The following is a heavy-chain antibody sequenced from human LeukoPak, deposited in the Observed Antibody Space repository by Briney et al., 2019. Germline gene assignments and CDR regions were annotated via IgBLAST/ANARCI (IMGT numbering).Heavy chain of an antibody. Sequence: GGSLRLSCEASGFTFRTNCMNWVRQAPGKGLEWISYISSGSSTIYYADSVKGRFTISRDNAKNSLYLQMKSLRDEDTAVYYCAKGAAGAYWGQGTLVTVSS. CDR1: GFTFRTNC. J-gene: IGHJ4*02. CDR2: ISSGSSTI. CDR3: AKGAAGAY. V-gene: IGHV3-48*02. D-gene: IGHD7-27*01.